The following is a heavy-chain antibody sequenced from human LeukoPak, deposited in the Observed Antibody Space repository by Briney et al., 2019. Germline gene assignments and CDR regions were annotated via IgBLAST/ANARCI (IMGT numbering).Heavy chain of an antibody. CDR3: AKGYGSGTSRYYFDY. Sequence: GGSLRLSCAASGFTFSSYAMSGVRQAPGKGLEWVSTITGSGGSTYYADSVKGRFTISRDNSKNTLYLQMISLRAEDTAVYYCAKGYGSGTSRYYFDYWGQGTLVTVSS. D-gene: IGHD3-10*01. CDR2: ITGSGGST. V-gene: IGHV3-23*01. CDR1: GFTFSSYA. J-gene: IGHJ4*02.